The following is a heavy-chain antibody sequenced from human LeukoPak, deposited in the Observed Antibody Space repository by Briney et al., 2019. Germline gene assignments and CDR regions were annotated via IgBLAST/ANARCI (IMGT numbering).Heavy chain of an antibody. CDR3: ARLVTMVRGVNGAFDI. Sequence: PGESLKISCKGSGYSFTSYWIGWVRQMPGKGLEWMGIIYPGDSDTRYSPSFQGQVTISADKSISTAYLQWSSLKASDTAMYYCARLVTMVRGVNGAFDIWGQGTMVTVSS. CDR1: GYSFTSYW. J-gene: IGHJ3*02. V-gene: IGHV5-51*01. CDR2: IYPGDSDT. D-gene: IGHD3-10*01.